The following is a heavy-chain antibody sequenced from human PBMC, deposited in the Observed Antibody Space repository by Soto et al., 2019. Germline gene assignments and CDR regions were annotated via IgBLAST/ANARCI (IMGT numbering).Heavy chain of an antibody. Sequence: SQTLSLTCTVSGGSISSTCCYWDWIRQPPGKGPEWIATIYYSGSTSYNPSLESRVTISVDTSKNQFSLNLSSVTAADTAVYYCARHPGSGAGSYSRRSFDYWGQGTLVTVSS. CDR1: GGSISSTCCY. V-gene: IGHV4-39*01. D-gene: IGHD3-10*01. J-gene: IGHJ4*02. CDR2: IYYSGST. CDR3: ARHPGSGAGSYSRRSFDY.